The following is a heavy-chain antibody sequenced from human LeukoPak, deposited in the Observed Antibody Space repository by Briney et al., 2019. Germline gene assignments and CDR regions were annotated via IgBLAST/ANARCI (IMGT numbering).Heavy chain of an antibody. V-gene: IGHV3-48*03. J-gene: IGHJ4*02. D-gene: IGHD3-22*01. CDR3: AREYYDSSGCDFDY. Sequence: GGSLRLSCAASGFTFSSYEMNWVRQAPGKGLEWVSYISSSGSTKYYADSVKGRFTISRDNAKNSLYLQMNSLRAEDTAVYYCAREYYDSSGCDFDYWGQGTLVTVSS. CDR2: ISSSGSTK. CDR1: GFTFSSYE.